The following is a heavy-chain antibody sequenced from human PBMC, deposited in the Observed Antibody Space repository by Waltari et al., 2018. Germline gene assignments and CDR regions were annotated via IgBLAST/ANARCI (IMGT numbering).Heavy chain of an antibody. Sequence: QVQLVQSGAEGKRPGASATASCTPSGYTFTAYFIHWVRQAPQGLEWMGWIDPNSGVTNYEQKFQGRVTMTRDTSISTTYMDLSNLRSDDTAVYYCARGPSTGAFDYWGQGTLVTVSS. CDR1: GYTFTAYF. CDR2: IDPNSGVT. CDR3: ARGPSTGAFDY. V-gene: IGHV1-2*02. J-gene: IGHJ4*02.